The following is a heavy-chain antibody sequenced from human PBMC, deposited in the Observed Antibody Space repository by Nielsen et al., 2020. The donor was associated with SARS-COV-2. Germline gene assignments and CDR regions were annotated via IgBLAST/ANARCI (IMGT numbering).Heavy chain of an antibody. V-gene: IGHV4-39*01. CDR2: IYYSGST. CDR1: GGSISSSSYY. J-gene: IGHJ5*02. CDR3: ARVEGYDFWSGYYNGWFDP. D-gene: IGHD3-3*01. Sequence: SETLSLTCTVSGGSISSSSYYWGWIRQPPGKGLEWIGSIYYSGSTYYNPSLKSRVTISVDTSKNQFSLKLSSVTAADTAVYYCARVEGYDFWSGYYNGWFDPWGQGTLVTASS.